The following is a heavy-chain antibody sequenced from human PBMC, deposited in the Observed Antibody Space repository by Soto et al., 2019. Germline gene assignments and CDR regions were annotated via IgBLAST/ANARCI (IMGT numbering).Heavy chain of an antibody. J-gene: IGHJ4*02. CDR2: IIPIFGTA. Sequence: QVQLVQSGAEVKKPGSSVKVSCKASGGTFSSYAISWVRQAPGQGLEWMGGIIPIFGTANYAQKFQGRVTITADESTSTAYMELSSLSSEDTAVYYCARAGELRLGELSLDYWGQGTLVTVSS. V-gene: IGHV1-69*01. D-gene: IGHD3-16*02. CDR1: GGTFSSYA. CDR3: ARAGELRLGELSLDY.